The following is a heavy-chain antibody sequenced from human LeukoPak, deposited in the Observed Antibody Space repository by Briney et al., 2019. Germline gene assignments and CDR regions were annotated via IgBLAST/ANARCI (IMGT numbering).Heavy chain of an antibody. J-gene: IGHJ4*02. CDR1: GFTFNSYW. CDR2: IKQDGSEK. V-gene: IGHV3-7*01. D-gene: IGHD3-10*01. CDR3: ARAVPFTMVRGVIILPPRGYYFDY. Sequence: GGSLRLSCAASGFTFNSYWMSWVRQAPGKGLEWVANIKQDGSEKYCVDSVKGRFTISRDNAKNSLYLQMNSLRAEDTAVYYCARAVPFTMVRGVIILPPRGYYFDYWGQGTLVTVSS.